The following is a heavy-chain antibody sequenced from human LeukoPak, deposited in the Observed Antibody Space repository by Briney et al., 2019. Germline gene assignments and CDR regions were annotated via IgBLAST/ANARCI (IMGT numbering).Heavy chain of an antibody. CDR2: IRYDGSNK. J-gene: IGHJ4*02. D-gene: IGHD2-2*01. Sequence: GGSLRLSCAASGFAFSSYSMTWLRQAPGKGLEWVAFIRYDGSNKYYADSVKGRFTISRDNSKNTVYLQMNSLRAEDTAVYYCAAPGVPAATYYFDYWGQGTLVTVSS. V-gene: IGHV3-30*02. CDR1: GFAFSSYS. CDR3: AAPGVPAATYYFDY.